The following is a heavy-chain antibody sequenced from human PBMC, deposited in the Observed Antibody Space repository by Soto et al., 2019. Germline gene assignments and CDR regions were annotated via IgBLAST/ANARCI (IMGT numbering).Heavy chain of an antibody. V-gene: IGHV3-48*02. J-gene: IGHJ5*02. Sequence: PGGSLRLSCAASGFTFSDYSMNRVRQAPGKGLEWVSYISSSSSTIYYADSVKGRFTISRDNAKNSLYLQMNSLRDEDTAVYYCAREWNPLNWFDPWGQGTLVTVS. CDR2: ISSSSSTI. CDR1: GFTFSDYS. D-gene: IGHD1-1*01. CDR3: AREWNPLNWFDP.